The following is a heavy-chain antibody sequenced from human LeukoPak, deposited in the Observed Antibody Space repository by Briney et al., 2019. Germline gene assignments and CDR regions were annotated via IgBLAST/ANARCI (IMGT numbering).Heavy chain of an antibody. V-gene: IGHV4-39*01. Sequence: ETLSLTCTVSGGSISSSNHYWGWIRQPPGKGLEWIGLISYTGSTSYNPSLKSRITISADQSKNQFSLKVISVTAADTAVYYCARHLGSSSWLDPWGQGTLVTVSS. CDR2: ISYTGST. J-gene: IGHJ5*02. D-gene: IGHD2-2*01. CDR3: ARHLGSSSWLDP. CDR1: GGSISSSNHY.